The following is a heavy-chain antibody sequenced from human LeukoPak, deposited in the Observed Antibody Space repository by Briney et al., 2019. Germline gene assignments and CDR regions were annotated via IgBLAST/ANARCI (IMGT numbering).Heavy chain of an antibody. D-gene: IGHD3-10*01. Sequence: GESLKISCKGSGYSFISYWIGWVRQMPGKGLEWMGIIYPGDSDTRYSPSFQGQVTISADKSISTAYLQWSSLKASDTAMYYCARLFGLGFTMVRGVIIGDSDYWGQGTLVTVSS. CDR2: IYPGDSDT. CDR3: ARLFGLGFTMVRGVIIGDSDY. CDR1: GYSFISYW. J-gene: IGHJ4*02. V-gene: IGHV5-51*01.